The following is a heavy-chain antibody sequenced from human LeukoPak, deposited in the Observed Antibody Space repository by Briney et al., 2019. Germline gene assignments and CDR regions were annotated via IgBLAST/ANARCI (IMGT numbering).Heavy chain of an antibody. CDR2: MNPNSGNT. CDR3: ARSRRSSSGYDY. D-gene: IGHD6-19*01. J-gene: IGHJ4*02. CDR1: GYTFTSYD. V-gene: IGHV1-8*01. Sequence: ASVKVSCKASGYTFTSYDINWVRQATGQGLEWMGWMNPNSGNTGYAQKFQGRVTMTRNTSISTAYMELSSLRSEDTAVYYCARSRRSSSGYDYWGQGTLVTVSS.